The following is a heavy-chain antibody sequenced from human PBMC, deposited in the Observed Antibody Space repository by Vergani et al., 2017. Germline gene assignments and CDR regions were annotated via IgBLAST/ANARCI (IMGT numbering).Heavy chain of an antibody. Sequence: EVQLVESGGGLVKPGGSLRLSCAASGFTFSSYSMNWVRQAPGKGLEWVSSISSSSSYIYYADSVKGRFTISRDNAKNSLDLQMNSLRAEDTAVYYCARDLGWCCSGGSCYSFLREPVPMDVWGQGTTVTVSS. D-gene: IGHD2-15*01. V-gene: IGHV3-21*01. J-gene: IGHJ6*02. CDR3: ARDLGWCCSGGSCYSFLREPVPMDV. CDR1: GFTFSSYS. CDR2: ISSSSSYI.